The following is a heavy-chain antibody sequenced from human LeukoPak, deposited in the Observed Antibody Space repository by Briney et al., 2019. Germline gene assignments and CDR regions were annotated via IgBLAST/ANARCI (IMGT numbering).Heavy chain of an antibody. D-gene: IGHD6-13*01. Sequence: ASVKVSCKASGYTFTRYYLHWVRQAPGQGHEWMGIINPSGSRTNNAQQFQGRVTMTRDTSTSTVYMQLSSLRSEDTAVYYCAIDPAIAAARYGMDVRGQGTTVTVSS. CDR3: AIDPAIAAARYGMDV. CDR1: GYTFTRYY. J-gene: IGHJ6*02. V-gene: IGHV1-46*01. CDR2: INPSGSRT.